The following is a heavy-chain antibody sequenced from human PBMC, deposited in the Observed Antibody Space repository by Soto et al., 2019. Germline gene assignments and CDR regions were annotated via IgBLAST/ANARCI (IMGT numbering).Heavy chain of an antibody. D-gene: IGHD3-10*01. CDR2: IKSKTDGGTT. J-gene: IGHJ6*02. CDR3: SAPEGSNPRNYYYAMDV. CDR1: GFTFSHAW. Sequence: EVQLVESGGGLVKPGGSLRLSCAASGFTFSHAWMNWVRQAPGKGLEWVGRIKSKTDGGTTAYAAPVKGRFSISRDDSKNTLYLQMNSLKTEDTAVYYCSAPEGSNPRNYYYAMDVWGQGTTVTVSS. V-gene: IGHV3-15*07.